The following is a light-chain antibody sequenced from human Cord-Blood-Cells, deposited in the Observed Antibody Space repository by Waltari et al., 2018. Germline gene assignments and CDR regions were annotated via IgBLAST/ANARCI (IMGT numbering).Light chain of an antibody. J-gene: IGLJ1*01. CDR2: DVS. CDR3: CSYAGSDV. V-gene: IGLV2-11*01. CDR1: SSDVGGYNY. Sequence: QSALTQPRSVSGSPGQSVTISCTATSSDVGGYNYVSWYQQHPGKAPKLMLYDVSKRPSGVPDRFSGSKAGNAASLTISGLQAEDEADYYCCSYAGSDVFGTGTKVTVL.